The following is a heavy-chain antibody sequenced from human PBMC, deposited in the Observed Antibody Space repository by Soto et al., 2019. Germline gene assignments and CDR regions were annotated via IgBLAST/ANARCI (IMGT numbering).Heavy chain of an antibody. D-gene: IGHD6-6*01. CDR1: RYTFTSYD. CDR2: MNPNSGNT. V-gene: IGHV1-8*01. CDR3: ARGYSISSGRDAFDI. Sequence: ASVKVSCKASRYTFTSYDINWVRQATGQGLEWMGWMNPNSGNTGYAQKFQGRVTMTRNTSMSTAYMELSSLTSEDTAVYYCARGYSISSGRDAFDIWGQGTMVTVSS. J-gene: IGHJ3*02.